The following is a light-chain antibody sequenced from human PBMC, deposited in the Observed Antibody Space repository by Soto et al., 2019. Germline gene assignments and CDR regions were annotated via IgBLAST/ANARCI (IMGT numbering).Light chain of an antibody. CDR2: WAS. Sequence: DIVMTQSPDSLAVSLGERATINCKSSQSVLYSSNNKNYLAWYQQKPGQPPKLLIYWASTRESGVPDRFSGSGSGTDFTLTISSLQAEDVAVYYCQLHYSTPPTFGQGTKVEIK. V-gene: IGKV4-1*01. J-gene: IGKJ1*01. CDR3: QLHYSTPPT. CDR1: QSVLYSSNNKNY.